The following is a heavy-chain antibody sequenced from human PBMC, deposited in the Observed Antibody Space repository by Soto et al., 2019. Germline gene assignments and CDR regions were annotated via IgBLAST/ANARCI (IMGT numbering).Heavy chain of an antibody. J-gene: IGHJ4*02. CDR3: ARVRYYGSGSYYYFDY. CDR1: GGTFSSYA. CDR2: IIPIFGTA. V-gene: IGHV1-69*13. D-gene: IGHD3-10*01. Sequence: ASVKVSCKASGGTFSSYAISWVRQAPGQGLEWMGGIIPIFGTANYAQKFQGRVTITADESTSTAYMELSSLRSEDTAVCYCARVRYYGSGSYYYFDYWGQGTLVTVSS.